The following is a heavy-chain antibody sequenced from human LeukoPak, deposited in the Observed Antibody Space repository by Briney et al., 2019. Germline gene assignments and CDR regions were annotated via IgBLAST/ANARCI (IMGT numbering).Heavy chain of an antibody. CDR1: GGSISTYY. CDR3: ARAGPTSRPFDY. CDR2: IYHSGST. Sequence: PSETLSLTCTVSGGSISTYYWSWIRQPPGKGLEWIGEIYHSGSTNYNPSLKSRVTISVDKSKNQFSLKLSSVTAADTAVYYCARAGPTSRPFDYWGQGTLVTVSS. D-gene: IGHD2-8*02. J-gene: IGHJ4*02. V-gene: IGHV4-59*12.